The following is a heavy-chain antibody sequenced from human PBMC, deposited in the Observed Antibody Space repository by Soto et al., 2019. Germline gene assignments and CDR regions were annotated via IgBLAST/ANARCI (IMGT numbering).Heavy chain of an antibody. CDR1: GFTFSSDS. V-gene: IGHV3-21*01. Sequence: EVQLVESGGGVVKPGWSLRLSCAASGFTFSSDSMGWVRQAPGKGLEWVSSISSSGSFMNYADSVKGRFTISRDNAKNSLYLQMSSLKDEDKAVYYCARDPPTGTTLDWFDSWGQGTLVTVSS. J-gene: IGHJ5*01. D-gene: IGHD1-7*01. CDR3: ARDPPTGTTLDWFDS. CDR2: ISSSGSFM.